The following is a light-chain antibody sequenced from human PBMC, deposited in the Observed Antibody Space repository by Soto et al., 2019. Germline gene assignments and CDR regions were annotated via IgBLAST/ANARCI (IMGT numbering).Light chain of an antibody. V-gene: IGKV3-15*01. Sequence: EIVMTQSPATLSLSPGERATLSCRASQSVSSNLAWYQQKPGQAPRLLIYGASTRATGIPARFSGSGSGTEFTLTISSLQSEDLGVYYCQQYNNWPETFGQGTKVEIK. J-gene: IGKJ1*01. CDR2: GAS. CDR1: QSVSSN. CDR3: QQYNNWPET.